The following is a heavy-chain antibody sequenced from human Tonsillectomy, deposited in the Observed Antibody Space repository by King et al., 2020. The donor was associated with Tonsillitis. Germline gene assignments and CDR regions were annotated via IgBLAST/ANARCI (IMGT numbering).Heavy chain of an antibody. CDR3: AKDGIALSDWYFDL. V-gene: IGHV3-30*18. CDR1: GFTFSNYG. J-gene: IGHJ2*01. CDR2: XXYXAXXX. Sequence: VQLVESGGGVVQPXRSLRLXCAASGFTFSNYGMHWVXXAPXKGXEXVXXXXYXAXXXNXXDXVXXRFAISRDXSKNTLYLEMNXXRVEDTAVYYCAKDGIALSDWYFDLWGRGTLVTVAS. D-gene: IGHD3-16*02.